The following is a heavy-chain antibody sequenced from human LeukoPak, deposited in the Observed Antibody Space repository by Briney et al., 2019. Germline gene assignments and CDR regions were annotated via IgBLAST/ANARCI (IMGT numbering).Heavy chain of an antibody. CDR2: ISSGGTIT. D-gene: IGHD6-19*01. V-gene: IGHV3-48*03. CDR1: GFSFSTYE. J-gene: IGHJ4*02. Sequence: PGGSLRLSCAASGFSFSTYEMHWDRQAPGKGLEWVSDISSGGTITYYADSVRGRFTTSRDNAKNLLYLQMHSLRAEDTAIYYCSLLAVASPQDYWGQGTLVTVSS. CDR3: SLLAVASPQDY.